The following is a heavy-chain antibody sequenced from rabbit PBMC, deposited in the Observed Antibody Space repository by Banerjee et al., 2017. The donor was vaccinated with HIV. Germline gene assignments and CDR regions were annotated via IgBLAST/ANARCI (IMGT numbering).Heavy chain of an antibody. D-gene: IGHD7-1*01. J-gene: IGHJ6*01. V-gene: IGHV1S40*01. CDR3: ARAPYVGYPGYVYAEYGMDL. CDR2: IDAGSSGST. Sequence: QSLEESGGDLVKPGASLTLTCTASGFSFSSSYYMCWVRQAPGKGLEWIACIDAGSSGSTYYASWAKGRFTISKTSSTTVDLKMTSLTAADTATYFCARAPYVGYPGYVYAEYGMDLWGPGTLVTVS. CDR1: GFSFSSSYY.